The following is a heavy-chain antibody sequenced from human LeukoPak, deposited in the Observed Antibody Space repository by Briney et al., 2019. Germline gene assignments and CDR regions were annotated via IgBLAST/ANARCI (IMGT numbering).Heavy chain of an antibody. V-gene: IGHV1-2*02. CDR1: GYTFTGYY. CDR3: ARFSGSSNFDY. D-gene: IGHD1-26*01. CDR2: INPNSGGT. J-gene: IGHJ4*02. Sequence: ASVKVSCKASGYTFTGYYMQWVRQAPGQGLEWMGWINPNSGGTKYAQKFQGRVTMTRDTSITTVYMELSRLRSDDTAVYYCARFSGSSNFDYWGQGTLVTVPS.